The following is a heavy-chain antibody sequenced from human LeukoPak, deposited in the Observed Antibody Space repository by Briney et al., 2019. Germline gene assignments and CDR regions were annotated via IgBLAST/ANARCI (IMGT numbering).Heavy chain of an antibody. V-gene: IGHV3-7*01. CDR3: AKDGGSDPDSFDI. D-gene: IGHD2-15*01. Sequence: PGGSLRLSCAASGFTFSSYWMSWVRQAPGKGLEWVANIKQDGSEKYYVDSVKGRFTISRGNAKNSLYLQMNSLRAEDTAVYYCAKDGGSDPDSFDIWGQGTMVTVSS. CDR2: IKQDGSEK. J-gene: IGHJ3*02. CDR1: GFTFSSYW.